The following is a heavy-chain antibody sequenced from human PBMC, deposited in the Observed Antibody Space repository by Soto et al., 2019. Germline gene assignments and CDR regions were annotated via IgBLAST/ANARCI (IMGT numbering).Heavy chain of an antibody. D-gene: IGHD2-15*01. V-gene: IGHV1-18*04. CDR2: ISPFTGDT. J-gene: IGHJ4*02. CDR1: GYTFSNYG. CDR3: ARSCSGGSCHSAY. Sequence: ASVKVSCKASGYTFSNYGINWVRQAPGQGLEWMGWISPFTGDTHYTQSLQDRVTMTTDTSRSTAYMELRSIRSADTAVYYCARSCSGGSCHSAYWGQGTLVTAPQ.